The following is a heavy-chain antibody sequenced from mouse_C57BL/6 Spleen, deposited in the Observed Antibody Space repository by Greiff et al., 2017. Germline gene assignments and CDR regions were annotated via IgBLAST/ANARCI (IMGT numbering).Heavy chain of an antibody. V-gene: IGHV14-4*01. Sequence: EVQRVESGAELVRPGASVKLSCTASGFNIKDDYMHWVKQRPEQGLEWIGWIDPENGDTEYASKFQGKATITADTSSNTAYLQLSSLTSEDTAVYYCTTRTVVATDYWGQGTTLTVSS. D-gene: IGHD1-1*01. J-gene: IGHJ2*01. CDR2: IDPENGDT. CDR1: GFNIKDDY. CDR3: TTRTVVATDY.